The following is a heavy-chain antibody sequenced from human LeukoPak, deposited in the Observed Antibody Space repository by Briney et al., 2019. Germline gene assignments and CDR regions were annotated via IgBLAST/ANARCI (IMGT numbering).Heavy chain of an antibody. CDR3: ARTPAGTVDYFDY. J-gene: IGHJ4*02. CDR1: GGTFSSYA. CDR2: IIPIFGTA. D-gene: IGHD6-19*01. V-gene: IGHV1-69*13. Sequence: SVKVSCKASGGTFSSYAISWVRQDPGQGLEWMGGIIPIFGTANYAQKFQGRVTITADESTSTAYMELSSLRSEDTAVYYCARTPAGTVDYFDYWGQGTLVTVSS.